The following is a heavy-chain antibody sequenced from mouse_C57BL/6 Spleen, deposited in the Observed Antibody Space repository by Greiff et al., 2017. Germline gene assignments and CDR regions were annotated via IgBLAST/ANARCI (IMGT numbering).Heavy chain of an antibody. CDR2: IDPSDSET. CDR3: ARHDYDAGYYFDY. D-gene: IGHD2-4*01. CDR1: GYTFTSYW. Sequence: QVHVKQPGAELVRPGSSVKLSCKASGYTFTSYWMHWVKQRPIQGLEWIGNIDPSDSETHYNQKFKDKATLTVDKSSSTAYMQLSSLTSEDSAVYYCARHDYDAGYYFDYWGQGTTLTVSS. V-gene: IGHV1-52*01. J-gene: IGHJ2*01.